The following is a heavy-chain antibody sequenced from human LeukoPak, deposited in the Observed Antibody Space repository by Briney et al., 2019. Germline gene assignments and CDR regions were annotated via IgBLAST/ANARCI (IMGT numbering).Heavy chain of an antibody. Sequence: SETLSLTCTVSGGSIIGSSYYWGWIRQPTGKGLEWIGSAFYSGDTYYKSSLKSRVTISVDTSKNQFSLKLSSVTAAGTAVYYCGRLRGAMTTVTSNFDYWGQGTLVTVSS. CDR2: AFYSGDT. CDR3: GRLRGAMTTVTSNFDY. D-gene: IGHD4-17*01. CDR1: GGSIIGSSYY. V-gene: IGHV4-39*01. J-gene: IGHJ4*02.